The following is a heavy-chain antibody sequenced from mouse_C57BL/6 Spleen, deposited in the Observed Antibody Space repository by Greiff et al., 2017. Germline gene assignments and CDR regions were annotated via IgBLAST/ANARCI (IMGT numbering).Heavy chain of an antibody. V-gene: IGHV1-64*01. J-gene: IGHJ2*01. Sequence: QVQLQQPGAELVKPGASVKLSCKASGYTFTSYWMHWVKQRPGQGLEWIGMIHPNSGSTNYNEKFKSKATLTVDKSSSTAYMQLSSLTSEDSAVYDCARERGNHGYYGCGNYFDYWGQGTTLTVSS. CDR2: IHPNSGST. CDR1: GYTFTSYW. CDR3: ARERGNHGYYGCGNYFDY. D-gene: IGHD2-3*01.